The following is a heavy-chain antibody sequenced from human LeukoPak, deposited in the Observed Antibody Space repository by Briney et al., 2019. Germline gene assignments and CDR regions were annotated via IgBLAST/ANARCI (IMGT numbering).Heavy chain of an antibody. D-gene: IGHD3-22*01. CDR1: GFTVSSSY. CDR3: AKDGFDYYDSSGYYYFNY. Sequence: GGSLRLSCAASGFTVSSSYMSWVRQAPGKGLEWVSVIYSGGSTYYADSVKGRFTISRDNSKNTLYLQMNSLRAEDTAVYYCAKDGFDYYDSSGYYYFNYWGQGTLVTVSS. CDR2: IYSGGST. V-gene: IGHV3-53*01. J-gene: IGHJ4*02.